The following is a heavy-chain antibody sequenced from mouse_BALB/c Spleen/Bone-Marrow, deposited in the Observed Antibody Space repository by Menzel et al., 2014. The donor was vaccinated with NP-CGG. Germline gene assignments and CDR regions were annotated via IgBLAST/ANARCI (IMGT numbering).Heavy chain of an antibody. J-gene: IGHJ2*01. Sequence: VKLVESGPELVKPGASVKISCKAPGYAFSSSWMNWVKQRPGQGLEWIGRIYPGDGDTNYNGKFKGKATLTADKSSSTAYMQLSSLTSVDSAVYFCARRGGNPSFDYWGQGTTLTVSS. D-gene: IGHD2-1*01. V-gene: IGHV1-82*01. CDR1: GYAFSSSW. CDR3: ARRGGNPSFDY. CDR2: IYPGDGDT.